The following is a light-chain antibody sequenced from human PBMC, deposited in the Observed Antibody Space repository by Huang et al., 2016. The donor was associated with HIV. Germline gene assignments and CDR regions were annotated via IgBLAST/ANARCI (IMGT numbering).Light chain of an antibody. J-gene: IGKJ4*01. CDR3: MQTLQTPFT. Sequence: DIVMTQSPLSLPVTPGEPASISCRSSESLLHSTGYDYVDWYLQRPGQSPQLLIYLGSNRASGVTDRFSGSGSGTDFTLKISRVEAEDVGIYYCMQTLQTPFTFGGGSKVEIK. CDR2: LGS. V-gene: IGKV2-28*01. CDR1: ESLLHSTGYDY.